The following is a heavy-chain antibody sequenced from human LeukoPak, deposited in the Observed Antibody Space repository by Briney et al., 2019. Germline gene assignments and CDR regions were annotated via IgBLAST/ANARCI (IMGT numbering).Heavy chain of an antibody. D-gene: IGHD6-13*01. Sequence: GGSLRLSCAASGFTFSSYAMSWVRQAPGKGLEWVSAISGSGGSTYYADSVKGRFTISRDNSKNTLYLQMNSLRAEDTAVYYCANLPGIAPTNDDYWGQGTLVTVSS. CDR3: ANLPGIAPTNDDY. V-gene: IGHV3-23*01. CDR2: ISGSGGST. J-gene: IGHJ4*02. CDR1: GFTFSSYA.